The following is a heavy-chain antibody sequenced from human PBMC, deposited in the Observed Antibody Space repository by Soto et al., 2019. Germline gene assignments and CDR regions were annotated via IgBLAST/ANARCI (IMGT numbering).Heavy chain of an antibody. V-gene: IGHV3-11*01. J-gene: IGHJ4*02. D-gene: IGHD3-10*01. CDR1: GFRFSDHY. Sequence: GSLRLSCAASGFRFSDHYMTWIRQAPGKGLEWVSKISSSGTTMYYADSVKGRFTVSRDNAQNSLYLQMNSLRAEDTAIYYCAGDPYYYGSAFWGQGTLVTVSS. CDR2: ISSSGTTM. CDR3: AGDPYYYGSAF.